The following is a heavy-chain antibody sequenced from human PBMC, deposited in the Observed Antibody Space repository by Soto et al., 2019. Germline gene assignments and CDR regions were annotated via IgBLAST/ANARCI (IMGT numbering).Heavy chain of an antibody. Sequence: GSLRLPSAASAFTPSPYGMNLVRLALGKGMEWVSAISGSGGSTYYADSVKGRFTISRDNSKNTLYLQMNSLRAEDTAVYYCASAAREYYYYGMEVWGEGT. CDR3: ASAAREYYYYGMEV. J-gene: IGHJ6*02. V-gene: IGHV3-23*01. CDR1: AFTPSPYG. CDR2: ISGSGGST.